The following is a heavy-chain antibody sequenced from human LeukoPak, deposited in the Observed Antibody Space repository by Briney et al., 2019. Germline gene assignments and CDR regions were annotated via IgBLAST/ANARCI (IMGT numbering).Heavy chain of an antibody. CDR1: GFTFSNFG. D-gene: IGHD5-18*01. CDR3: VREDTAMSPNAFDV. CDR2: IWYDGGDQ. V-gene: IGHV3-33*08. Sequence: PGGSLRLSCAASGFTFSNFGMHWVRQAPGKGLEWVAVIWYDGGDQSYADSVEGRFTISRDNSKNTLFLQMDSLRAEDTAVYYCVREDTAMSPNAFDVWGQGTMVTVSS. J-gene: IGHJ3*01.